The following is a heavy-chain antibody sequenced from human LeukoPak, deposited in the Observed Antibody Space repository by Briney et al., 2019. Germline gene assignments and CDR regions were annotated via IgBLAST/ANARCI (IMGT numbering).Heavy chain of an antibody. CDR2: IYHSGIT. CDR3: ASNLYGSGNFAY. Sequence: TSETLSLTCTVSGYSISSGYYWGWIRQPPGKGLEWIAIIYHSGITYYNPSLKSRVTISVDTSKNQFSLKRTSVTAADTAVYYCASNLYGSGNFAYWGQGTLVTVSS. V-gene: IGHV4-38-2*02. J-gene: IGHJ4*02. CDR1: GYSISSGYY. D-gene: IGHD3-10*01.